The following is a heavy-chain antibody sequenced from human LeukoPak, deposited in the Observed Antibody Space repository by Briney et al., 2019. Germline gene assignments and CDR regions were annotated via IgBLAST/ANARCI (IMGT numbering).Heavy chain of an antibody. CDR3: AARNYYDSTGYYVY. V-gene: IGHV4-4*02. CDR1: GGSISSDNW. D-gene: IGHD3-22*01. Sequence: PSGTLSLTCAVSGGSISSDNWWSWVRQPPGKTLEWIGEIYQRGSPNYNPSLKSRTTISVDKSKNQFSLKLSSMTAADTAVYYCAARNYYDSTGYYVYWGQGALVTVSS. J-gene: IGHJ4*02. CDR2: IYQRGSP.